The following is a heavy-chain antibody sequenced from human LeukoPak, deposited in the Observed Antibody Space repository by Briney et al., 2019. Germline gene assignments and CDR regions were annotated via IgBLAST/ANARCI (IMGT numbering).Heavy chain of an antibody. Sequence: GGSLRLSCAASGFTFSSYGMQWVRQAPGKGLEWVAVISYDGSNKYYADSVKGRFTISRDNSKNTLYLQMNSLRAEDTAVYYCAKDRWEYSSSAPLWFDPWGQGTLVTVSS. D-gene: IGHD6-6*01. CDR1: GFTFSSYG. CDR3: AKDRWEYSSSAPLWFDP. J-gene: IGHJ5*02. V-gene: IGHV3-30*18. CDR2: ISYDGSNK.